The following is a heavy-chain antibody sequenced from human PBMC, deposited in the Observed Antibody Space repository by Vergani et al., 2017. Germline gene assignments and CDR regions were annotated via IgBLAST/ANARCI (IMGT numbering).Heavy chain of an antibody. Sequence: QLQLQESGPGLVKPSETLSLTCTVSGGSISSSSYYWGWIRQPPGKGLEWIGSIYYSGSTYYNPSFKSRVTISVDTSKNQFSLKLSSVTAADTAVYYCAASDILTGYASDYWGQGTLVTVSS. CDR1: GGSISSSSYY. D-gene: IGHD3-9*01. CDR2: IYYSGST. CDR3: AASDILTGYASDY. J-gene: IGHJ4*02. V-gene: IGHV4-39*01.